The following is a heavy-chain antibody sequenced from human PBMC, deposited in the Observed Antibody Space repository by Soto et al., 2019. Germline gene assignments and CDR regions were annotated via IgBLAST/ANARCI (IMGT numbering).Heavy chain of an antibody. V-gene: IGHV1-18*04. CDR1: GYTFTSYG. Sequence: ASVKVSCKASGYTFTSYGISWVRQAPGQGLESMGWISVYNGNTNYVQHFQGRVTMTTDTSTSTAYMELRSLRSDDTAVYYCARGVLNYGMDVWGQGTTVTVSS. CDR2: ISVYNGNT. J-gene: IGHJ6*02. CDR3: ARGVLNYGMDV.